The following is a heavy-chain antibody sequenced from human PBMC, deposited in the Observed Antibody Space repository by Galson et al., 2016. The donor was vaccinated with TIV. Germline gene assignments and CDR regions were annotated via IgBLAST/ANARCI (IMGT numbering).Heavy chain of an antibody. CDR1: GFTFSTYE. CDR2: ISSRGGTT. V-gene: IGHV3-48*03. Sequence: SLRLSCASSGFTFSTYELNWVRQAPGKGLEWVSYISSRGGTTHYADSVKGRFTITRDNAKNSMDLQMNSLRVEDTAIYYCARDNRAVLDAFDIWGQGTVVT. D-gene: IGHD3-10*01. J-gene: IGHJ3*02. CDR3: ARDNRAVLDAFDI.